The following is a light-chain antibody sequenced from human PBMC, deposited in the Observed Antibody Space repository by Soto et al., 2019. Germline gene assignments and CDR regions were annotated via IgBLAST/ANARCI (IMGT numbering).Light chain of an antibody. J-gene: IGKJ4*01. CDR2: GAS. CDR3: QQDGSSPLT. Sequence: EIVLTQSPGTLSLSPGERATLSCRASQSVSSSYLAWYQQKPGQAPRLLIYGASSRATGIQDRFSGSGSGTDFTFTISRLEHEDFAVYYCQQDGSSPLTFGGGTKVEIK. CDR1: QSVSSSY. V-gene: IGKV3-20*01.